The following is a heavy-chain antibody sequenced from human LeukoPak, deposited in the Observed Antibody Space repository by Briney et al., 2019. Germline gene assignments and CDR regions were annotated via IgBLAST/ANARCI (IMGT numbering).Heavy chain of an antibody. D-gene: IGHD3-22*01. CDR1: GYTLTELS. CDR3: ATKGRGGITMILYGMDV. CDR2: FDPEDGET. V-gene: IGHV1-24*01. Sequence: ASVKVSCKVSGYTLTELSMHWVRQAPGKGLEWMGGFDPEDGETIYAQKFQGRVTTTEDTSTDTAYMELSSLRSEDTAVYYCATKGRGGITMILYGMDVWGQGTTVTVSS. J-gene: IGHJ6*02.